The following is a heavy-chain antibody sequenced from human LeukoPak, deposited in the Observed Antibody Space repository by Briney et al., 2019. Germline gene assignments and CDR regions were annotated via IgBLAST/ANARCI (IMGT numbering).Heavy chain of an antibody. CDR1: GFTFSSYS. D-gene: IGHD5-18*01. CDR2: ISSSSYI. Sequence: KPGGSLRLSCAASGFTFSSYSMNWVRQAPGKGLEWVSSISSSSYIYYADSVKGRFTISRDNAKNSLYLQMNSLRAEDTAVYYCARSPPVDTAMIDYWGQGTLVTVSS. J-gene: IGHJ4*02. CDR3: ARSPPVDTAMIDY. V-gene: IGHV3-21*01.